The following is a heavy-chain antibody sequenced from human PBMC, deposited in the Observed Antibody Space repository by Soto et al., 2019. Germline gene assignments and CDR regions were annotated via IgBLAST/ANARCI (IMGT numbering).Heavy chain of an antibody. CDR2: INHSGST. CDR1: GGSFSGYY. D-gene: IGHD6-13*01. V-gene: IGHV4-34*01. CDR3: ARGVTGSSSWYGPHWFDP. Sequence: QVQLQQWSAGLLKPSETLSLTCAVYGGSFSGYYWSWIRQPPGKGLEWIGEINHSGSTNYNPSLKSRVTISVDTSKNQFSLKLSSVTAADTAVYYCARGVTGSSSWYGPHWFDPWGQGTLVTVSS. J-gene: IGHJ5*02.